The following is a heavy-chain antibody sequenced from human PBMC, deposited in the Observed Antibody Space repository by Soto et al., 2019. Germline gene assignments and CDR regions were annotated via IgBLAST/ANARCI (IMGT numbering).Heavy chain of an antibody. CDR3: ARHFSVDYFDY. J-gene: IGHJ4*02. V-gene: IGHV4-31*03. CDR2: IYYSGST. CDR1: GGSISSGGYY. Sequence: SETLSLTCTVSGGSISSGGYYWSWIRQHPGKGLEWIGYIYYSGSTYYNPSLKSRVTISVDRSKNQFSLKLSSVTAADTAVYYCARHFSVDYFDYWGQGALVTVSS.